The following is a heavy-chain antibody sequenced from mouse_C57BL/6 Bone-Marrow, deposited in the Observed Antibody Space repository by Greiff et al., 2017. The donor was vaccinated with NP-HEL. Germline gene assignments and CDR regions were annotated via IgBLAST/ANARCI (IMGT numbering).Heavy chain of an antibody. J-gene: IGHJ4*01. D-gene: IGHD2-4*01. CDR3: AKGGLRRSYAMDY. CDR2: IWSGGST. V-gene: IGHV2-4*01. Sequence: VQLVESGPGLVQPSQSLSITCTVSGFSLTSYGVHWVRQPPGKGLEWLGVIWSGGSTDYNAAFISRLSISKDNSKSQVFFKMNSLQADDTAIYYCAKGGLRRSYAMDYWGQGTSVTVSS. CDR1: GFSLTSYG.